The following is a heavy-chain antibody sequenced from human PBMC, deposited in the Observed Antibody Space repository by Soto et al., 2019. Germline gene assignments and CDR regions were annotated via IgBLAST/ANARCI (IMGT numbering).Heavy chain of an antibody. V-gene: IGHV3-74*01. D-gene: IGHD4-17*01. CDR2: INSDGSST. CDR1: GFTFSSYW. J-gene: IGHJ4*02. CDR3: ARGVSVATVTPVGH. Sequence: EVQLVESGGGLVQHGGSLRLSCADSGFTFSSYWMHWVRQVPGKGLVWVSRINSDGSSTSYADSVKGRFTISRDNAKNTLYLQMNSLRVDDTAVYYCARGVSVATVTPVGHWGQGNLVTVSS.